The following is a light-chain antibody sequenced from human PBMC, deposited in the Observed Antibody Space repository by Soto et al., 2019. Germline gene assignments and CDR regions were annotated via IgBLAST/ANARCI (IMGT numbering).Light chain of an antibody. Sequence: QSVLTQPASVSGPPGQSITISCTGTSSDVGGYNYVSWYQQHPGKAPKLMIYAVSNRPSGVSNRFSGSKSGNTASLTISGLQAEDEADYYCSSYTSSSTLLFGGGTKLTVL. CDR2: AVS. V-gene: IGLV2-14*01. CDR3: SSYTSSSTLL. CDR1: SSDVGGYNY. J-gene: IGLJ2*01.